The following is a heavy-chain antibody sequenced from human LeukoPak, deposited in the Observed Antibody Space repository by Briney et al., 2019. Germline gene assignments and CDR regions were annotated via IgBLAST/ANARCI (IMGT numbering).Heavy chain of an antibody. J-gene: IGHJ6*02. Sequence: AGGSLRLSCAVSGLTFSSYGMHWVRQAPGKGLEWVAAISYDGNNKFYADSVHGRFTISRDNSKNTLYLQMNSLRPEDTAVYYCAKDLTVTRYYYYGMDVWGQGTTVTVSS. V-gene: IGHV3-30*18. CDR2: ISYDGNNK. CDR1: GLTFSSYG. CDR3: AKDLTVTRYYYYGMDV. D-gene: IGHD4-17*01.